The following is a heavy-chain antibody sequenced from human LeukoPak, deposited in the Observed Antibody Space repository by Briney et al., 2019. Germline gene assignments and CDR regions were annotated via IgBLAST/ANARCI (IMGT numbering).Heavy chain of an antibody. D-gene: IGHD6-13*01. CDR2: IYSGGST. V-gene: IGHV3-53*01. J-gene: IGHJ5*02. Sequence: GGSLRLSCAASGFTVRSNYMSWVRQAPGKGLEWVSVIYSGGSTYYADSVKGRFTISRDNSKNTLFLQMNGLRAEDTAVYYCVREFYPEHSSRWYRWFDPWGQGTLVTVYS. CDR1: GFTVRSNY. CDR3: VREFYPEHSSRWYRWFDP.